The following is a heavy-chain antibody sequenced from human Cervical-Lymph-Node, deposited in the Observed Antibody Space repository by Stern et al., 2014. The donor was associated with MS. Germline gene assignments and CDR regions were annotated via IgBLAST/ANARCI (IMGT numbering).Heavy chain of an antibody. CDR3: ARGPAPYSSGHHQRYYFDY. J-gene: IGHJ4*02. Sequence: VQLVQSGAEVKKPGASVKVSCKASGYTFTSYYMHWVRQAPGQGLEWMGIITPSGGSTSYAQKFQGRVTMTRDTSTSTVYMELSSLRSEDTAVYYCARGPAPYSSGHHQRYYFDYWGQGTLVTVSS. D-gene: IGHD6-19*01. CDR2: ITPSGGST. V-gene: IGHV1-46*03. CDR1: GYTFTSYY.